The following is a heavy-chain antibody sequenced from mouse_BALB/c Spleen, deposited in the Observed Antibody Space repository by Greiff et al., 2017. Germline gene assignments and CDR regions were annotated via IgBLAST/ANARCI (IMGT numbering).Heavy chain of an antibody. V-gene: IGHV1-15*01. CDR2: IDPETGGT. D-gene: IGHD1-1*01. Sequence: QVQLQQSGAELVRPGASVTLSCKASGYTFTDYEMHWVKQTPAHGLEWIGVIDPETGGTAYNQKLKGKATLTADKSSSTAYMELRSLTSEDSADYYCTRYGYSSCVGSWFAYWGQGTLVTVSA. CDR3: TRYGYSSCVGSWFAY. CDR1: GYTFTDYE. J-gene: IGHJ3*01.